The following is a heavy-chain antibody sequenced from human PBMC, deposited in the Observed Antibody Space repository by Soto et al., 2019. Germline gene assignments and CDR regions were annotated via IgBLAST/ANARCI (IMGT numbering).Heavy chain of an antibody. CDR3: ARGPFSSSRGESVGTARDY. D-gene: IGHD6-6*01. V-gene: IGHV1-3*01. Sequence: QVQLVQSGAEVKKPGASVKVSCKASGYTFTSYAMHWVRQAPGQRLEWMGWINAGNGNTKYSQKFQGRVTITRDTTASTAYMDLSSLRSEDTAVYYCARGPFSSSRGESVGTARDYCGQGTLVTVSS. CDR1: GYTFTSYA. J-gene: IGHJ4*02. CDR2: INAGNGNT.